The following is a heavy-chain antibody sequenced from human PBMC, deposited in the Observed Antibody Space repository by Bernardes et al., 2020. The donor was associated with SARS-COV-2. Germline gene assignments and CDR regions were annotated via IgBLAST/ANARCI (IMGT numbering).Heavy chain of an antibody. Sequence: GGSLRLSCAAFGISVSSNYMSWVRQAPGKGLEWVSLIYSGDTAYYADFVKGRFIISRDKAKNTLNLQMNNLRTEDTAVYYCLPRVGHDVGLEYWGQGTLVTVSS. D-gene: IGHD5-12*01. J-gene: IGHJ4*02. V-gene: IGHV3-66*02. CDR2: IYSGDTA. CDR1: GISVSSNY. CDR3: LPRVGHDVGLEY.